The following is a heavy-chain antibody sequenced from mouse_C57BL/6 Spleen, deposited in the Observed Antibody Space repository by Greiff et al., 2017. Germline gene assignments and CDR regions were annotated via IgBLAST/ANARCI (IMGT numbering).Heavy chain of an antibody. V-gene: IGHV1-43*01. Sequence: VQLQQSGPELVKPGASVKISCKASGYSFTGYYMHWVKQSSEKSLAWIGEINPSTGGTSYNQKFKGKATLTVDKSSSTAYMQLKRLTSEDSAVYYSARGGLRRYFDVWGTGTTVTVSS. CDR1: GYSFTGYY. CDR3: ARGGLRRYFDV. J-gene: IGHJ1*03. CDR2: INPSTGGT. D-gene: IGHD2-4*01.